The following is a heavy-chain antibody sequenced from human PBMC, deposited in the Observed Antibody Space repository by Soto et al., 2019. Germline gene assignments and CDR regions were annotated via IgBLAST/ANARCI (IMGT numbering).Heavy chain of an antibody. V-gene: IGHV1-46*03. CDR1: GYTFTTYH. Sequence: GASVKVSCKASGYTFTTYHMHWVRQAPGQGLEWMGISSPSGGWTRNAQKFQGRITMTRDTSTSTAYMELSSLRSEDTAVYYCAKDTGDWTFDIWGQGTLVTVSS. CDR2: SSPSGGWT. J-gene: IGHJ4*02. D-gene: IGHD2-21*02. CDR3: AKDTGDWTFDI.